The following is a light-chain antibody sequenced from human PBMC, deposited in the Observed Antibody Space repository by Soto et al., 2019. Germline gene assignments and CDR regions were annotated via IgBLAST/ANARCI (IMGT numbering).Light chain of an antibody. V-gene: IGKV2-28*01. CDR1: ESLLHVSGYNY. CDR2: LGS. CDR3: MQGLHSLQYT. Sequence: DIVMTQSPLSLPVTPGEPASISCRSSESLLHVSGYNYLDWYLQKPGQSPQLLIYLGSYRASGVPDRFSGSASGTDFTLEISRVEAEDVGIYYCMQGLHSLQYTFGPGTRVDVK. J-gene: IGKJ3*01.